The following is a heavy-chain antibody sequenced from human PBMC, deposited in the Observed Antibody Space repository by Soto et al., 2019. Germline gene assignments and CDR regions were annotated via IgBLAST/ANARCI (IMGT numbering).Heavy chain of an antibody. CDR1: GFTFSSYA. Sequence: EVQLLESGGGLVQPGGSLRLSCAASGFTFSSYAMNWVRQAPGKGLEWVSAISGSGGSTYYADSVKGRFTISRDNSKNTLYLQMNRLRAEDTAVYYCAKEVYCISTSCYYYMDVWGKGTTVTVSS. CDR3: AKEVYCISTSCYYYMDV. CDR2: ISGSGGST. J-gene: IGHJ6*03. V-gene: IGHV3-23*01. D-gene: IGHD2-2*01.